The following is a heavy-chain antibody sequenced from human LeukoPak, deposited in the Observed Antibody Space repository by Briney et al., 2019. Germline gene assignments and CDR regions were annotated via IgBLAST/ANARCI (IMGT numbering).Heavy chain of an antibody. J-gene: IGHJ1*01. V-gene: IGHV1-69*05. D-gene: IGHD2-2*01. CDR2: IIPIFGTA. Sequence: SVKVSCKASGGTFSSYAISWVRQAPGQGLECMGGIIPIFGTANYAQKFQGRVTITTDESTSTAYMELRSLRSEDTAVYYCARASYCSSTSCYLDFQHWGQGTLVTVSS. CDR1: GGTFSSYA. CDR3: ARASYCSSTSCYLDFQH.